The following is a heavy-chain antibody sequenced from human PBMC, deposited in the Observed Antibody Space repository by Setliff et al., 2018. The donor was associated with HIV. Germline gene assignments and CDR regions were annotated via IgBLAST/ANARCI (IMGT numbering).Heavy chain of an antibody. D-gene: IGHD3-3*01. V-gene: IGHV4-39*01. J-gene: IGHJ6*03. Sequence: LSLTCTVSGGSISSSSYYWVWIRQPPGKGLEWIGSIYYSGSTYYNPSLKSRVTISVDTSKNQFSLKLSSVTAADTAVYYCARHERSIFGVTYSYYMDVWGKGTTVTVSS. CDR3: ARHERSIFGVTYSYYMDV. CDR1: GGSISSSSYY. CDR2: IYYSGST.